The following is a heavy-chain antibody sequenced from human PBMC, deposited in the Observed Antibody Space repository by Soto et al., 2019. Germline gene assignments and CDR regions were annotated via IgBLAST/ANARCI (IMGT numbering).Heavy chain of an antibody. CDR3: VCYRRVGKGLYYYYMDV. CDR2: ISAYNGNT. V-gene: IGHV1-18*01. Sequence: ASVKVSCKASGYTFTSYGISWVRQAPGQGLEWMGWISAYNGNTNYAQKLQGRVTMTTDTSTSTAYLVVYYCARDSGYCSNGVCYRRVGKGLYYYYMDVWGKGTTVTVSS. J-gene: IGHJ6*03. CDR1: GYTFTSYG. D-gene: IGHD2-8*01.